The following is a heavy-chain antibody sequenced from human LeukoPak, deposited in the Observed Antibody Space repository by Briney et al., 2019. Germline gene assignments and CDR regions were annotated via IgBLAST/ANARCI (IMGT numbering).Heavy chain of an antibody. CDR2: INTNTGNP. D-gene: IGHD2-15*01. Sequence: GASVKVSCKASGYTFTGYYMHWVRQAPGQGLEWMGWINTNTGNPTYAQGFTGRFVFSLDTSVSTAYLQISSLKAEDTAVYYCARDDVVVVAATEQPMGYWGQGTLVTVSS. V-gene: IGHV7-4-1*02. J-gene: IGHJ4*02. CDR1: GYTFTGYY. CDR3: ARDDVVVVAATEQPMGY.